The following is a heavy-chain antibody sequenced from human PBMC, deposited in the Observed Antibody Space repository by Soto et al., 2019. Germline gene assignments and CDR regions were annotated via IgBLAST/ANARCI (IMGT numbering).Heavy chain of an antibody. CDR1: GYTFTGYY. V-gene: IGHV1-2*04. Sequence: ASVKVSCKASGYTFTGYYMHWVRQAPGQGLEWMGWINPNSGGTNYAQKFQGWVTMTRDTSISTAYMELSRLRSDDTAVYYWARDGRGDFWSGYYGTYYYYYGMDVWGQGTTVTVSS. CDR3: ARDGRGDFWSGYYGTYYYYYGMDV. CDR2: INPNSGGT. D-gene: IGHD3-3*01. J-gene: IGHJ6*02.